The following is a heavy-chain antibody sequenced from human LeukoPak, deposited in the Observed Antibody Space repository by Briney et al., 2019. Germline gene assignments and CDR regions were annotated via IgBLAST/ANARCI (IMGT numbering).Heavy chain of an antibody. D-gene: IGHD3-10*01. V-gene: IGHV3-74*01. Sequence: TGGPLRLSCAASGFTFSSYWMHWVRQAPGKGLVWVSRINSDGSSTSYADSVKGRFTISRDNAKDTLYLQMNSLRAEDTAVYYCARTKYGSALDYWGQGTLVTVSS. CDR3: ARTKYGSALDY. CDR2: INSDGSST. J-gene: IGHJ4*02. CDR1: GFTFSSYW.